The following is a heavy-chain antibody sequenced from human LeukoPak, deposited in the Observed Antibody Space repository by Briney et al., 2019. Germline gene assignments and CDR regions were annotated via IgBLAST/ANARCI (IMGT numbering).Heavy chain of an antibody. Sequence: GGSLRLSCAASGFTFSSYEMNWVRQAPGKGLEWVSSISSSGGTIYYPDSVKGRFTISRDNAKNSLHLQMNSLRAEDTAMYYCARGLGWSPVVDAFDIWGQGTMVTVSS. J-gene: IGHJ3*02. CDR1: GFTFSSYE. CDR3: ARGLGWSPVVDAFDI. D-gene: IGHD2-15*01. V-gene: IGHV3-48*03. CDR2: ISSSGGTI.